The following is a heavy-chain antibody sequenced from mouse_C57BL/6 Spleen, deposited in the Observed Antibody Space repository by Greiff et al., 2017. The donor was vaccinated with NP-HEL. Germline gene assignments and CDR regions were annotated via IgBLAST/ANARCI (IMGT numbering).Heavy chain of an antibody. CDR1: GYAFTNYL. D-gene: IGHD2-4*01. Sequence: VQLQQSGAELVRPGTSVKVSCKASGYAFTNYLIEWVKQRPGQGLEWIGVINPGSGGTNYNEKFKGKATLTADKSSSTAYMQLSSLTSEDSAVYFCARGDDYDDGSYLDYWGQGTTLTVSS. CDR3: ARGDDYDDGSYLDY. V-gene: IGHV1-54*01. J-gene: IGHJ2*01. CDR2: INPGSGGT.